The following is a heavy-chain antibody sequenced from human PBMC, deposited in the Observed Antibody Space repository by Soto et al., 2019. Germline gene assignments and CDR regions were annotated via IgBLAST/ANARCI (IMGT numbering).Heavy chain of an antibody. CDR2: IYWDDDN. V-gene: IGHV2-5*02. Sequence: QITLKESGPTLVKPTQTLTLTCTFSGFSLTDNAVGVGWFRQPPGKALEWLELIYWDDDNHYSQSLKSRLTYTRDTSKNQVVLRMTKADPVDTATYPCAHGSCWLFDFWGKGTLVTVSS. J-gene: IGHJ4*02. CDR3: AHGSCWLFDF. D-gene: IGHD6-19*01. CDR1: GFSLTDNAVG.